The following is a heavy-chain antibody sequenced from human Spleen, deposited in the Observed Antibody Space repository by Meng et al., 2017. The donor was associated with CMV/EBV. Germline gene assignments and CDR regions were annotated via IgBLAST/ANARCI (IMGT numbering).Heavy chain of an antibody. Sequence: SLKISCAASGLTFSDYAMHWVRQTPGKGLQWVSGVSWNSVIITYADSVKGRFTISRDNAKNSLYLQMNSLGAEDTAFYYCANSQYTYGPFDSWGQGTLVTVSS. CDR2: VSWNSVII. CDR1: GLTFSDYA. J-gene: IGHJ4*02. CDR3: ANSQYTYGPFDS. D-gene: IGHD5-18*01. V-gene: IGHV3-9*01.